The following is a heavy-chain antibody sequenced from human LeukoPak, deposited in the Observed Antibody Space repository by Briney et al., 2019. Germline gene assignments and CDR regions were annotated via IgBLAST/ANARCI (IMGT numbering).Heavy chain of an antibody. J-gene: IGHJ5*02. Sequence: GGSLRLSCEGSGCTFTDYWMNWVRQAPGKGPEWVASIRQDGSEKTYVDSVKGRFTISRDNAKNSLYLQMNSLRAEDTAVYYCARDLPEGWFDPWGQGTLVTVSS. CDR2: IRQDGSEK. CDR1: GCTFTDYW. V-gene: IGHV3-7*01. CDR3: ARDLPEGWFDP.